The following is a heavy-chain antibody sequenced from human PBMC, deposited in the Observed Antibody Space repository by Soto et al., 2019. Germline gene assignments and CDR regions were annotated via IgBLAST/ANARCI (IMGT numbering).Heavy chain of an antibody. Sequence: QLQMQESGPGLVKPSETLSLTCTVSGGSISTSNYYWDWIRQPPVKGLEWIGSIYYSGRTYYNPSLKSRVTISVDTSKNPCSLALTSVTAADSAVYYCAVRPGGRDDWFDVCGQGTKVTASS. CDR3: AVRPGGRDDWFDV. CDR1: GGSISTSNYY. V-gene: IGHV4-39*01. D-gene: IGHD2-21*01. CDR2: IYYSGRT. J-gene: IGHJ3*01.